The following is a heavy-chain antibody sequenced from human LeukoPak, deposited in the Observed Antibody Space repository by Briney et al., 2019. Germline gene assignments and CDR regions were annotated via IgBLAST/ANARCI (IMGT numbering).Heavy chain of an antibody. V-gene: IGHV3-7*05. J-gene: IGHJ3*02. CDR3: ARLTEDACDI. CDR2: IKEDTSEK. Sequence: PGGSLRLSCAASGFTFSNSWMRWVRQAPGKGLEWVASIKEDTSEKYYVGYVKGRFTISSDTAKNSLYLQMNSLRTEGTAVYYCARLTEDACDIWGQGTMVTVSS. CDR1: GFTFSNSW. D-gene: IGHD4/OR15-4a*01.